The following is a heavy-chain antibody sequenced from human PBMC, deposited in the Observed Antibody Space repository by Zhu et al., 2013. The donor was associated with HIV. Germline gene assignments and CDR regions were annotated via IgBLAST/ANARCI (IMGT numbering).Heavy chain of an antibody. J-gene: IGHJ4*02. V-gene: IGHV1-69*01. D-gene: IGHD5-12*01. Sequence: QVQLVQSGAEVKKPGSSVKVSCKASGGTFSSYAISWVRQAPGQGLEWMGGIIPIFGTANYAQKFQGRVTITADESTSTAYMELSSLRSEDTAVYYCARDGIGGYSGYGRRYYFDYWGQGTLVTVSS. CDR3: ARDGIGGYSGYGRRYYFDY. CDR2: IIPIFGTA. CDR1: GGTFSSYA.